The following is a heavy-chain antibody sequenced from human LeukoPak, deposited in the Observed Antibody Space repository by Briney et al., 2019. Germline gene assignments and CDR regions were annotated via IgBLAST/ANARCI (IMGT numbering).Heavy chain of an antibody. V-gene: IGHV5-51*01. CDR2: IYPGDSDT. D-gene: IGHD5-12*01. J-gene: IGHJ4*02. CDR3: ARQITDQSSGYDSIDY. Sequence: GESLKISCKASGYRFTTYWIGRVRQMPGKGLEWMGIIYPGDSDTRYSPSFEGQVTISADKSFTTAYLQWSSLKASDTAMYYCARQITDQSSGYDSIDYWGQGTLVTVSS. CDR1: GYRFTTYW.